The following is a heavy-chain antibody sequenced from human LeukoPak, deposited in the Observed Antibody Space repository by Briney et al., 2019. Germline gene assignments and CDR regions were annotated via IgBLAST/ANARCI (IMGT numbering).Heavy chain of an antibody. CDR3: ARDGGLGTVTTMKEGNWFDP. CDR1: GGSISSYY. CDR2: IYTSGST. D-gene: IGHD4-17*01. V-gene: IGHV4-4*07. J-gene: IGHJ5*02. Sequence: SETLSLTCTVSGGSISSYYWSWIRQPAGKGLEWIERIYTSGSTNYNPSLKSRVTMSVDTSKNQFSLKLSSVTAADTAVYYCARDGGLGTVTTMKEGNWFDPWGQGTLVTVSS.